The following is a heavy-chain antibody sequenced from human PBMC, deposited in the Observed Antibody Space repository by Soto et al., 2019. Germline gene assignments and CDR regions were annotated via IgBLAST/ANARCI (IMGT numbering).Heavy chain of an antibody. CDR1: GGTFSSYT. CDR2: IIPILGIA. V-gene: IGHV1-69*04. J-gene: IGHJ3*02. Sequence: SVKVSCKASGGTFSSYTISWVRQAPGQGLEWMGRIIPILGIANYAQKFQGRVTITADKSTSTAYMELSSLRSEDTAVYYCARDQTGTTAPSHDDAFDIWGQGTMVTVSS. D-gene: IGHD1-7*01. CDR3: ARDQTGTTAPSHDDAFDI.